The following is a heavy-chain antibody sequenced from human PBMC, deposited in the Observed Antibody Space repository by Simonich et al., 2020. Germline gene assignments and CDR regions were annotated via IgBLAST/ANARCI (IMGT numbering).Heavy chain of an antibody. CDR1: GFTFSSYE. V-gene: IGHV3-48*03. CDR2: ISSSGSTI. CDR3: ARDFRLQLVEIGTYYYYGMDV. J-gene: IGHJ6*02. Sequence: EVQLVESGGGLVQPGGSLRLSCAASGFTFSSYEMNWVRQAPGKGLEGVSYISSSGSTIYYADSVKGRFTNSRDNAKNSLYPQMNSLGAEDTAVYYCARDFRLQLVEIGTYYYYGMDVWGQGTTVTVSS. D-gene: IGHD6-6*01.